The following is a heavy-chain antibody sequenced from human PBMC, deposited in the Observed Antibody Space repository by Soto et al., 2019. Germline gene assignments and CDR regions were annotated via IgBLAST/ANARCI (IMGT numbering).Heavy chain of an antibody. D-gene: IGHD3-10*01. CDR3: ARSITMVRGSFDY. CDR1: GGSISSGDYY. J-gene: IGHJ4*02. CDR2: IYYSGST. Sequence: LSLTCTVSGGSISSGDYYWSWIRQPPGKGLEWIGYIYYSGSTYYNPSLKSRVTISVDTSKNQFSLKLSSVTAADTAVYYCARSITMVRGSFDYWGQGTLVTVSS. V-gene: IGHV4-30-4*01.